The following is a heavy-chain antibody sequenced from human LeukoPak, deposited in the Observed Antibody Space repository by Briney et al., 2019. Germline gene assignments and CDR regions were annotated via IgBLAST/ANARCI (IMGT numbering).Heavy chain of an antibody. V-gene: IGHV3-21*01. CDR2: ISSSSSYI. CDR3: ARLYDGSAYHADHFDY. J-gene: IGHJ4*02. D-gene: IGHD3-22*01. CDR1: GFTFNTYN. Sequence: GGSLRLSCAGSGFTFNTYNMNWVRQAPGKGLEWVSSISSSSSYIYYADSGKGRFTISRDNAKNSLYLQMNSLRAEDTAVYYCARLYDGSAYHADHFDYWGQGTLVIVSS.